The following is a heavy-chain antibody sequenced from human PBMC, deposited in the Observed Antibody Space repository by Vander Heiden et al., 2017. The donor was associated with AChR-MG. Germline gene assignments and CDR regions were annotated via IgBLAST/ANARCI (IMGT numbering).Heavy chain of an antibody. CDR1: GFTFSSYA. J-gene: IGHJ4*02. CDR2: ISYDGSNK. V-gene: IGHV3-30-3*01. Sequence: QVQLVESGGGVVQPGRSLSLPCAATGFTFSSYAMHWVRQAPGKGLEWVAVISYDGSNKYYADSVKGRFTISRDNSKNTLYLQMNSLRAEDTAVYYCARDGLRYFDIPWDYWGQGTLVTVSS. CDR3: ARDGLRYFDIPWDY. D-gene: IGHD3-9*01.